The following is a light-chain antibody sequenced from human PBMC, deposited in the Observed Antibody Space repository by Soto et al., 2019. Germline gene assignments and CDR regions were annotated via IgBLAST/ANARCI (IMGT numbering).Light chain of an antibody. J-gene: IGKJ2*01. CDR3: KQYDSTPYT. CDR1: QSVLDTSNSKNY. CDR2: WPT. V-gene: IGKV4-1*01. Sequence: DIVVTQSPDSLAVSLGERATINCKSSQSVLDTSNSKNYLAWYQQKAGQPPRLLISWPTTRESGVPDRISGSGLETDFPLTINILQAEDVAIYLCKQYDSTPYTFGQGTKLEIK.